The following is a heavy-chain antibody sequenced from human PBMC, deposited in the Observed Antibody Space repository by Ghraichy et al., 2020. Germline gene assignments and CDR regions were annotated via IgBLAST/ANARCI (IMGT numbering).Heavy chain of an antibody. CDR2: ISISSSTI. J-gene: IGHJ4*02. Sequence: GESMNISCAASGFTFSSYSMNWVRQAPGKGLDWVSYISISSSTIFYADSVTVRFTISRDNARNSLYLQMNSLRAEDTAIYYCARVPRPGRHYFDSWGQGTLVTVSS. D-gene: IGHD2-15*01. CDR1: GFTFSSYS. CDR3: ARVPRPGRHYFDS. V-gene: IGHV3-48*04.